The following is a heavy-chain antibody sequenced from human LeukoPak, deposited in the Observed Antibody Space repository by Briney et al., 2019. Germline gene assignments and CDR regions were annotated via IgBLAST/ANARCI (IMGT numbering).Heavy chain of an antibody. CDR3: AKGGASVTRYVDY. CDR2: INWNGGST. CDR1: GFTFDDYG. D-gene: IGHD4-17*01. Sequence: PGGSLRLSCAASGFTFDDYGMSWVRQAPGKGLEWVSGINWNGGSTGYADSVKGRFTISRDNAKNSLYLQMNSLRPEDTAVYYCAKGGASVTRYVDYWGQGTLVTVSS. J-gene: IGHJ4*02. V-gene: IGHV3-20*04.